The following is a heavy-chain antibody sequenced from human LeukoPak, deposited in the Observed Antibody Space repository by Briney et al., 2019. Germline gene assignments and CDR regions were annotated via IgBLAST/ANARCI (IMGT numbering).Heavy chain of an antibody. CDR2: INHSGST. J-gene: IGHJ4*02. Sequence: SETLSLTCTVSGGSISSYYWSWIRQPPGKGLEWIGEINHSGSTNYNPSLKSRVTISVDTSKNQFSLKLSSVTAADTAVYYCARDRGGSYRTGGYYFDYWGQGTLVTVSS. V-gene: IGHV4-34*01. D-gene: IGHD1-26*01. CDR3: ARDRGGSYRTGGYYFDY. CDR1: GGSISSYY.